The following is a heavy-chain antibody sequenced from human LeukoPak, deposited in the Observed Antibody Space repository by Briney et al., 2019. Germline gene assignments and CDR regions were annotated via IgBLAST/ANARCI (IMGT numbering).Heavy chain of an antibody. D-gene: IGHD1/OR15-1a*01. J-gene: IGHJ6*02. CDR1: GFTFSGYG. Sequence: GGSLRPSCSASGFTFSGYGMHWVRQAPGKGLEYVSAISSNGDVTYYADSVQGRFTMSKDNSKNTLYLQMNSLRAEDTAMYYCVKNSLIGTNYYYYGVDAWGQGTTVTVSS. CDR2: ISSNGDVT. V-gene: IGHV3-64D*06. CDR3: VKNSLIGTNYYYYGVDA.